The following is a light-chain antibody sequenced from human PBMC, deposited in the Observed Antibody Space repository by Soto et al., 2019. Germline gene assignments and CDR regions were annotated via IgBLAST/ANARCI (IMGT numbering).Light chain of an antibody. J-gene: IGKJ1*01. Sequence: DIQMTQSPSTLSASVGDRVTITCRASQSISKFLAWYQQKPGKAPRLLIYKASSLESGVPSRFSGSGSGTEFTLTISSLQPDDFATHYCQQFNNYWTFGQGTKVEIK. CDR3: QQFNNYWT. V-gene: IGKV1-5*03. CDR2: KAS. CDR1: QSISKF.